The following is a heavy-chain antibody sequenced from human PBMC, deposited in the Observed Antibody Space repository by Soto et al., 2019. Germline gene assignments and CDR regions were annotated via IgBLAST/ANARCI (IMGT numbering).Heavy chain of an antibody. D-gene: IGHD3-10*01. J-gene: IGHJ4*02. CDR1: GDTFTFYS. Sequence: QVQLVQSGAEVKKPGSSVRVSCKASGDTFTFYSINWVRQAPGLGLEWMGRINPILSMSNYAQRFQGRVTLTSDQXTGTAYMELSSLRSEDTAMYYCASSYGSGYRAFDYWGQGALVTVSS. CDR2: INPILSMS. V-gene: IGHV1-69*02. CDR3: ASSYGSGYRAFDY.